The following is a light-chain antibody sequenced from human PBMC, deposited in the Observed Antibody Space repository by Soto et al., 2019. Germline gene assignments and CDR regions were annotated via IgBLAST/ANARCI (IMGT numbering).Light chain of an antibody. V-gene: IGLV2-8*01. CDR1: SSDVGGYNY. CDR2: EVS. J-gene: IGLJ1*01. CDR3: SSYAGSNNLRV. Sequence: ALTQPPSASGSPGQSVTISCTGTSSDVGGYNYVSWYQQHPGKAPKLMIYEVSKRPSGVPDRFSGSKSGNTASLTVSGLQAEDEADYYCSSYAGSNNLRVFGTGTKVTVL.